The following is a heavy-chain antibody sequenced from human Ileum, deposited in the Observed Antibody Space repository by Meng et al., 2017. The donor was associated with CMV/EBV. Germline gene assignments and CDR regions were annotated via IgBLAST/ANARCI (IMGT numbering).Heavy chain of an antibody. D-gene: IGHD2-8*02. CDR2: ISIDGRNT. J-gene: IGHJ3*01. CDR3: AKDSRSTGSGAFDA. Sequence: ASGCAFSDYGIHWVRHAPGKGLEWVAVISIDGRNTYYADAVKGRFTISRDNSKNTLSLQMNSLRDEDTAVYYCAKDSRSTGSGAFDAWGQGTMVTVSS. V-gene: IGHV3-30*18. CDR1: GCAFSDYG.